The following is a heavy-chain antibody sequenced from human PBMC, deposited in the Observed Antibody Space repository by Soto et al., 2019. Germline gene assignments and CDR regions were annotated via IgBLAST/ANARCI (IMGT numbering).Heavy chain of an antibody. Sequence: EVQLLESGGGLVQPGGSLRLSCAASGFTFSSYAMSWVRQAPGKGLERVSAISGSGGSTYYAASVKGRFTISRDNSKNTLYLQMNSLRAEDTAVYYCAKRKGVTPGLDYWGQGTLVTVSS. CDR1: GFTFSSYA. J-gene: IGHJ4*02. CDR2: ISGSGGST. CDR3: AKRKGVTPGLDY. V-gene: IGHV3-23*01. D-gene: IGHD2-21*02.